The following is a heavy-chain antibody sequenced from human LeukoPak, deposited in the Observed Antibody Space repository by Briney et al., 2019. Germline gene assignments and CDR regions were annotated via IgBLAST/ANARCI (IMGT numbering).Heavy chain of an antibody. Sequence: GGSLRLSCAASGLTVSSNYMSWVRQAPGKGLEWVSAISGSGGRTYYADSAKGRFTISRDNSKNTLILQMNSLRVEDTAVYYCAKALYTSGWYAFDIWGQGTLVTVSS. CDR1: GLTVSSNY. J-gene: IGHJ3*02. CDR3: AKALYTSGWYAFDI. D-gene: IGHD6-19*01. CDR2: ISGSGGRT. V-gene: IGHV3-23*01.